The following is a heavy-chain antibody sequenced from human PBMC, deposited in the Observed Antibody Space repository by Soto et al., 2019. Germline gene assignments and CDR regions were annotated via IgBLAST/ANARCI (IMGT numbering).Heavy chain of an antibody. CDR1: GFTVSSNY. V-gene: IGHV3-53*04. CDR3: ATSDCGGDCYGYFDY. J-gene: IGHJ4*02. Sequence: PGGSLRLSCAASGFTVSSNYMSWVRQAPGKGLEWVSVIYSGGSTYYADSVKGRFTISRHNSKNTLYLQMNSLRAEDTAVYYCATSDCGGDCYGYFDYWGQGTLVTVSS. D-gene: IGHD2-21*01. CDR2: IYSGGST.